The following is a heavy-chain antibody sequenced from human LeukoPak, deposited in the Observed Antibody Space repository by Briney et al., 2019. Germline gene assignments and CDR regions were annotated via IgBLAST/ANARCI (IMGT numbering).Heavy chain of an antibody. CDR2: IYHSGST. CDR3: VTYYFDSSGPKKNY. D-gene: IGHD3-22*01. V-gene: IGHV4-4*02. CDR1: GGSISSSTW. Sequence: PSETLSLTCAVSGGSISSSTWWGWVRHPPGKGLEWIGEIYHSGSTNYNPSLKSRVTISVDKSKNQFSLKLSSVTAADTAVYYCVTYYFDSSGPKKNYWGQGTLVTVSS. J-gene: IGHJ4*02.